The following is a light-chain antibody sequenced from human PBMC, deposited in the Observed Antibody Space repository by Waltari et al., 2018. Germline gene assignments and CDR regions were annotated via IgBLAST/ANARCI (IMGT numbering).Light chain of an antibody. CDR3: QQSYRIPPT. CDR2: ATF. Sequence: DIQMTQTPSSLSASVGDRVTITCWASQTINKYLNWYQQKPGEAPKLLIFATFNLQSGVPARFRGGGSGTDFTLTISSLQPEDFATYYCQQSYRIPPTFGPGTKVDIK. V-gene: IGKV1-39*01. CDR1: QTINKY. J-gene: IGKJ3*01.